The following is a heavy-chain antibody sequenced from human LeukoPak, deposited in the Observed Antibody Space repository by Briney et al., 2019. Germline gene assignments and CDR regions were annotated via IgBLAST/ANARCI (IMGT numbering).Heavy chain of an antibody. V-gene: IGHV1-18*01. J-gene: IGHJ2*01. D-gene: IGHD6-13*01. CDR1: GYTFTSYG. CDR2: ISAYNGNT. Sequence: GASVKVSCKASGYTFTSYGISWVRQAPGQGLEWMGWISAYNGNTNYAQKLQGRVTMTTDTSTSTAYMELRSLRSDDTAVYYCARGYQVGLEYSSSWYFDLWGRGTLVTVSS. CDR3: ARGYQVGLEYSSSWYFDL.